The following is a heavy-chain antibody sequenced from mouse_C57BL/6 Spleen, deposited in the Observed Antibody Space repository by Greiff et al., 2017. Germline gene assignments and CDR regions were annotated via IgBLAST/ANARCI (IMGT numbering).Heavy chain of an antibody. J-gene: IGHJ3*01. CDR3: ARSDYGNYRFAY. CDR1: GYAFTNYL. V-gene: IGHV1-54*01. D-gene: IGHD2-1*01. CDR2: INPGSGGT. Sequence: QVQLQQSGAELVRPGTSVKVSCKASGYAFTNYLIEWVKQRPGQGLEWIGVINPGSGGTNYNEKFKGKATLTADKSSSTAYMQLSSLTSEDSAVYLCARSDYGNYRFAYWGQGTLVTVSA.